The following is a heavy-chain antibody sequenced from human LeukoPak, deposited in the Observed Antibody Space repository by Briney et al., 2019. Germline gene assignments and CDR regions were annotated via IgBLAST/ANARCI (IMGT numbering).Heavy chain of an antibody. Sequence: SETLSLTCNVSGGSISSRTYYWGWIRQPPGKGLEWIANINYSGSTSYNPSLKSRVTVSVDMSKNQFSLKLSSVTAADTAVYYCARARDPRYCSSTSCYIFDYWGQGTLVTVSS. CDR3: ARARDPRYCSSTSCYIFDY. V-gene: IGHV4-39*01. D-gene: IGHD2-2*02. CDR2: INYSGST. CDR1: GGSISSRTYY. J-gene: IGHJ4*02.